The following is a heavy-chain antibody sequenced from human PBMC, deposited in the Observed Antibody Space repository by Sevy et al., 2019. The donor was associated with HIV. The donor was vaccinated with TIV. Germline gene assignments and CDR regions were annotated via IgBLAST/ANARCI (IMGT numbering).Heavy chain of an antibody. CDR3: AKDMGYYDSSGYFDY. Sequence: GGSLRLSCAASGFTFSSYGMHWVRQAPGKGLEWVAVISYDGSNKYYADSVKGRFTISRDNSKNTLYLQMNSLRAEDTAVYYCAKDMGYYDSSGYFDYWGQGTLVTVSS. D-gene: IGHD3-22*01. CDR2: ISYDGSNK. V-gene: IGHV3-30*18. J-gene: IGHJ4*02. CDR1: GFTFSSYG.